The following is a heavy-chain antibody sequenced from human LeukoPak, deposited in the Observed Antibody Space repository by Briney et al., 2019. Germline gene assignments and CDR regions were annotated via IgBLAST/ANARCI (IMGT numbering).Heavy chain of an antibody. CDR1: GGSISSGGYY. J-gene: IGHJ4*02. CDR3: ARTVSSGYHDY. Sequence: PSETLSLTCTVSGGSISSGGYYWSWIRQHPGKGLEWIGYIYYSGSTYYNPSLKSRVTISVDTSKNQFSLKLSSVTAADTAVYYCARTVSSGYHDYWGQGTLVTVSS. CDR2: IYYSGST. D-gene: IGHD3-22*01. V-gene: IGHV4-31*03.